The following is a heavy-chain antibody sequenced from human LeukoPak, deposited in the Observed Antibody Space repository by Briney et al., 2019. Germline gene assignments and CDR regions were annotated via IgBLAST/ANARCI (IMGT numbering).Heavy chain of an antibody. CDR2: INPNTGGT. V-gene: IGHV1-2*02. CDR1: GYTFTGYY. CDR3: ARDGHRAPFEY. Sequence: ASVKVSCKASGYTFTGYYMHWVRQAPGQGLEWMGWINPNTGGTNYAEKFQGRVTMTRDTSITTAYMELSRLRSDDTAVYYCARDGHRAPFEYWGQGTSVTVSS. J-gene: IGHJ4*02. D-gene: IGHD5-24*01.